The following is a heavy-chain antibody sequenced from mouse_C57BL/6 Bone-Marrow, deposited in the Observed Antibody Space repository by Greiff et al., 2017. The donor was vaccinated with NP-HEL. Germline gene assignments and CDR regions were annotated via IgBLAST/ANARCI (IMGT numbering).Heavy chain of an antibody. D-gene: IGHD2-5*01. CDR2: IDPETGGT. V-gene: IGHV1-15*01. CDR1: GYTFTDYE. CDR3: TRSIPLYYSNYGYAMDY. Sequence: QVHVKQSGAELVRPGASVTLSCKASGYTFTDYEMHWVKQTPVHGLEWIGAIDPETGGTAYNQKFKGKAILTADKSSSTAYMELRSLTSEDSAVYYCTRSIPLYYSNYGYAMDYWGQGTSVTVSS. J-gene: IGHJ4*01.